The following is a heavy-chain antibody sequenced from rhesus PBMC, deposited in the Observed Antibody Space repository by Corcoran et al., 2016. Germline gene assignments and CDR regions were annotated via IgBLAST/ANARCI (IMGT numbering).Heavy chain of an antibody. CDR3: ARVGSSWSEWDTVGTEWYFDL. CDR1: GYSISSGYY. V-gene: IGHV4S14*01. CDR2: FYGSGGSN. J-gene: IGHJ2*01. D-gene: IGHD5-42*01. Sequence: QVQLQESGPGLVKPSETLSLTCAVSGYSISSGYYWGWIRQPPGKGLEWIGRFYGSGGSNYLNPSLKRRVTLSVDTSKNQFSLRLSCVTAAETAVYYCARVGSSWSEWDTVGTEWYFDLWGPGTPITISS.